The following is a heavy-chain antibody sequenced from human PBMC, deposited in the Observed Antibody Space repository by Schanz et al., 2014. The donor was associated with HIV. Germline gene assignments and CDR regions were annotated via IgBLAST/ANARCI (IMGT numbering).Heavy chain of an antibody. CDR1: FFPFLPYA. Sequence: EVQLLESGGRFVQPGFSLLLSFEASFFPFLPYAMSWVRQAPGKGLEWVSGISDTGVRTNYADSVKGRLTISRDNSENTLYLQMNSLRAEDTAVYYCAKSRGDSWPYGMDVGGQGTTVTVSS. CDR3: AKSRGDSWPYGMDV. V-gene: IGHV3-23*01. J-gene: IGHJ6*02. CDR2: ISDTGVRT. D-gene: IGHD4-17*01.